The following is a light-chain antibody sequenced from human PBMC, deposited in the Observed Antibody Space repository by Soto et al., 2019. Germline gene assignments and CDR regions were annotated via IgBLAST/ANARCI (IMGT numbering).Light chain of an antibody. CDR1: SSNIGAGYD. J-gene: IGLJ1*01. CDR3: QSYDSSLSVYV. V-gene: IGLV1-40*01. CDR2: GNN. Sequence: QSVLTQPPSVSGAPGQRVTISCTGSSSNIGAGYDVHWYQQLPGTAPKLLIYGNNNRPSGVPDRFSGSKSGTSASLAITGLQAEDEAGYYCQSYDSSLSVYVFGTGTK.